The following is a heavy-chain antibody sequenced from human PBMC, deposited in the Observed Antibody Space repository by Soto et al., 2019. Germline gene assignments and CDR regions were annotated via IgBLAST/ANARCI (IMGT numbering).Heavy chain of an antibody. CDR2: ISSSSSYI. V-gene: IGHV3-21*01. D-gene: IGHD6-19*01. J-gene: IGHJ3*02. Sequence: PGGSLRLSCAASGFTFSSYSMNWVRQAPGKGLEWVSSISSSSSYIYYADSVKGRFTISRDNAKNSLYLQMNSLRAEDTAVYYCARGFIAVAGYDAFDIWGQGTMVTVSS. CDR1: GFTFSSYS. CDR3: ARGFIAVAGYDAFDI.